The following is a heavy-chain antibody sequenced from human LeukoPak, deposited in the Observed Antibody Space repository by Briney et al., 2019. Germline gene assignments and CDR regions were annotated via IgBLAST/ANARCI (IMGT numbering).Heavy chain of an antibody. Sequence: ASVKVSCKASGYTFTGCCMHWVRQAPGQGLEWMGWINPNSGGTNYAQKFQGRVTMTRDTSISTAYMELSRLRSDDTAVYYCARGRGYYGSGSYYKWLSQDYYYYGMDVWGQGTTVTVSS. V-gene: IGHV1-2*02. CDR2: INPNSGGT. J-gene: IGHJ6*02. CDR1: GYTFTGCC. D-gene: IGHD3-10*01. CDR3: ARGRGYYGSGSYYKWLSQDYYYYGMDV.